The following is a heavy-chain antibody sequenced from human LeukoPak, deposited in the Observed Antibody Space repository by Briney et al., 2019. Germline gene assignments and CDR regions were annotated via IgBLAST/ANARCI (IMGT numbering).Heavy chain of an antibody. D-gene: IGHD1-26*01. CDR2: IIPILGIA. V-gene: IGHV1-69*04. CDR1: GGTFSSYA. CDR3: ARDSGSHYFDY. Sequence: GASVKVSCKASGGTFSSYAISWVRQAPGQGLEWMGRIIPILGIANYAQKFQGRVTITADKSTSTAYMELSSLRSEDTAVYYCARDSGSHYFDYWGRGALVTVSS. J-gene: IGHJ4*02.